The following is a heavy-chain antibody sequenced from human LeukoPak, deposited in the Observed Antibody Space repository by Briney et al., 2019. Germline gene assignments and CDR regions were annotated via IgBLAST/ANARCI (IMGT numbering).Heavy chain of an antibody. Sequence: ASVKVSCKASGYTFTSYDINWVRQATGQGLEWMGWMNPNSGNTGYAQKFQGRVTMTRNTSISTAYVELSSLRSEDTAVYYCARGLPRTLYAYYYDSGGYYVFDYWGQGTLVTVSS. CDR1: GYTFTSYD. CDR2: MNPNSGNT. V-gene: IGHV1-8*01. CDR3: ARGLPRTLYAYYYDSGGYYVFDY. D-gene: IGHD3-22*01. J-gene: IGHJ4*02.